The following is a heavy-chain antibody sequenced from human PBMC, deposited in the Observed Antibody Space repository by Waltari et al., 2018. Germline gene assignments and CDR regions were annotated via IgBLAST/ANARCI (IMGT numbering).Heavy chain of an antibody. V-gene: IGHV3-30*18. CDR1: GFTFSSSG. J-gene: IGHJ4*02. Sequence: QVQVVESGGGVVQPGRSLRLSCAASGFTFSSSGMHWVRQAPGKGLDWVAIISSDGSVTHYADSVKGRFTVSRDNSNNMLYLQMNSLTAEDTAMYYCAKGCNFGSRCYYTDSWGQGTLVTVSS. D-gene: IGHD2-2*01. CDR3: AKGCNFGSRCYYTDS. CDR2: ISSDGSVT.